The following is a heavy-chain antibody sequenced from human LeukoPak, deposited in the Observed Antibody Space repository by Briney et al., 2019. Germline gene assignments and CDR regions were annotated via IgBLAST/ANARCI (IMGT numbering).Heavy chain of an antibody. CDR1: GGSISSSSYY. D-gene: IGHD6-19*01. CDR2: IYYSGST. CDR3: ARRSGWYYFDY. V-gene: IGHV4-39*01. Sequence: PSETLSHTCTVFGGSISSSSYYWGWIRQPPGKGLEWIGSIYYSGSTYYNPSLKSRVTISVDTSKNEFSLKLSSVTAADTAVYYCARRSGWYYFDYCGQGTLVTVSS. J-gene: IGHJ4*02.